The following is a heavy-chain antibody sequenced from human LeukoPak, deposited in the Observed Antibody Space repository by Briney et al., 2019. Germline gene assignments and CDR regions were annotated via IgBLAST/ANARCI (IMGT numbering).Heavy chain of an antibody. Sequence: PSETLSLTCAVYGGSFSGYYWSWIRQPPGKGLEWIGEINHSGSTNYNPSLKSRVTISVDTSKNQFSLKLSSVTAADTAVYYCARVARQRFFLAYYYYMDVWGKGTTVTVSS. V-gene: IGHV4-34*01. D-gene: IGHD6-25*01. CDR1: GGSFSGYY. CDR2: INHSGST. J-gene: IGHJ6*03. CDR3: ARVARQRFFLAYYYYMDV.